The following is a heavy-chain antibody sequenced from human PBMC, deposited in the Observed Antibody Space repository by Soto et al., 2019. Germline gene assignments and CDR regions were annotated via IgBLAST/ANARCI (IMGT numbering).Heavy chain of an antibody. CDR2: IYYSGNT. CDR1: GGSISSGGYY. V-gene: IGHV4-31*03. J-gene: IGHJ4*02. D-gene: IGHD3-10*01. CDR3: ARARSGSYFVLEY. Sequence: TLSLTCTVSGGSISSGGYYWIWIRQHPGKGLEWIGYIYYSGNTYYTPSLKSRVDIAVDTSKNQFSLRVSSVTAADTAVYYCARARSGSYFVLEYWGQGAQVTVSS.